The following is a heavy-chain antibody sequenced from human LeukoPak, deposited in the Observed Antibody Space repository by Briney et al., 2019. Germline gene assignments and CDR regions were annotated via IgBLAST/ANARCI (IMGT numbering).Heavy chain of an antibody. CDR1: GFTFSSYW. V-gene: IGHV3-7*01. CDR3: ARVGTGYCSSTSCHNWFDP. J-gene: IGHJ5*02. D-gene: IGHD2-2*01. CDR2: IKQDGSEK. Sequence: PGGSLRLSCEASGFTFSSYWMSWVRQAPGKGPEWVANIKQDGSEKYYVDSVKGRFTISRDNAKNSLYLQMNSLRAEDTAVYYCARVGTGYCSSTSCHNWFDPWGQGTLVTVSS.